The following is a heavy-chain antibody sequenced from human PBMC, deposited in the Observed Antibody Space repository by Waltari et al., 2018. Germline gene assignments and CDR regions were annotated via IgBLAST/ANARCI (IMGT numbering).Heavy chain of an antibody. CDR2: INPSGGST. CDR1: EYTFASSY. V-gene: IGHV1-46*01. J-gene: IGHJ6*02. Sequence: QVQLVQSGAEVKTPGASVKISCKTSEYTFASSYVNWVRQAPGQGLEWMGIINPSGGSTIYAQRFQGRVTMTRDTSTSTVYMELSSLKSEDTAVYYCATDTGALWMDVWGQGTTVTVSS. CDR3: ATDTGALWMDV. D-gene: IGHD2-21*01.